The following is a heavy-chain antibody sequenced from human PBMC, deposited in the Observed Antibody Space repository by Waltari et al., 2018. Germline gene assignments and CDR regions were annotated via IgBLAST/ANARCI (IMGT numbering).Heavy chain of an antibody. CDR2: VSSNGAYI. CDR1: GFTFSTYN. J-gene: IGHJ5*02. CDR3: ARGGWGFYLDL. V-gene: IGHV3-21*01. D-gene: IGHD7-27*01. Sequence: EVQLMESGGGLVKPGGSLRLSCAASGFTFSTYNMNWVRQAPGKGLGWVSSVSSNGAYIHYGDSVKGRFTISRDNAKTSLYLQMNGLSDEDTAVYYCARGGWGFYLDLWGQGALVTVSS.